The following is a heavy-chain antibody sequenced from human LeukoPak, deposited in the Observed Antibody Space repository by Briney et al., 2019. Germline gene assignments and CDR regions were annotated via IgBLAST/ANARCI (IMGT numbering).Heavy chain of an antibody. D-gene: IGHD4-17*01. Sequence: SETLSLTCTVSGGSISSSSYYWGWIRQPPGKGLEWIGSIYYSGSTYYNPSLKSRVTISVDTSKNQFSLKLSSVTAADTAVYYCARDEFSHDYGDERYFQHWGQGTLVTVSS. CDR1: GGSISSSSYY. CDR2: IYYSGST. J-gene: IGHJ1*01. CDR3: ARDEFSHDYGDERYFQH. V-gene: IGHV4-39*07.